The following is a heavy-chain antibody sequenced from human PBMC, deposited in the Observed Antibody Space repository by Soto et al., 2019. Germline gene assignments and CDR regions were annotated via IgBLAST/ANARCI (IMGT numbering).Heavy chain of an antibody. CDR1: GGSINSYW. Sequence: SETLSLTCSVSGGSINSYWWSWIRQPAGKGLEWIGRVYSSGTTDCNPSLNSRATLSVETSKNQFSLKLSSVTAADTAVYYCARDIGSYAYGEGYWGQGIQVTVSS. CDR3: ARDIGSYAYGEGY. J-gene: IGHJ4*02. V-gene: IGHV4-4*07. D-gene: IGHD3-10*01. CDR2: VYSSGTT.